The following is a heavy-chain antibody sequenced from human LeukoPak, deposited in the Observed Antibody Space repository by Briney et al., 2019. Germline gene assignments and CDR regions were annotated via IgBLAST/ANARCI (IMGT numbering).Heavy chain of an antibody. J-gene: IGHJ4*02. CDR2: IYSGGST. D-gene: IGHD4-17*01. CDR1: GLTFSSYS. CDR3: ASSYGDFFFDY. V-gene: IGHV3-53*01. Sequence: GGSLRLSCAASGLTFSSYSMSWVRQAPGKGLEWVSVIYSGGSTYYADSVKGRFTISRDNSKNTLYLQMNSLRAEDTAVYYCASSYGDFFFDYWGQGTLVTVSS.